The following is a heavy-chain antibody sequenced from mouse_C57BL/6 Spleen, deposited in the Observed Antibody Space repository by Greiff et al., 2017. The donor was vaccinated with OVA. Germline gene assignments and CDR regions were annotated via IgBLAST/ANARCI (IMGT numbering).Heavy chain of an antibody. V-gene: IGHV3-6*01. D-gene: IGHD2-4*01. CDR1: GYSITSGYY. Sequence: EVQLVESGPGLVKPSQSLSLTCSVPGYSITSGYYWHWIRQFPGNKLEWMGYISYDGSNNYNPSLKNRISITRDTSKNQFFLKLNSVTTEDTATYYCARDDYDWYFDVWGTGTTVTVSS. CDR3: ARDDYDWYFDV. CDR2: ISYDGSN. J-gene: IGHJ1*03.